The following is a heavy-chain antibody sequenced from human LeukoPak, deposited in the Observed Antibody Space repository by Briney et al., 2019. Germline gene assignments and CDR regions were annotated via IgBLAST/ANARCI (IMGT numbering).Heavy chain of an antibody. CDR1: GFTFSSQW. CDR3: AKGRNSAN. D-gene: IGHD1-26*01. Sequence: PGGSLRLSCAASGFTFSSQWMTWVRQAPGKGLEWVANINQDGSEKYYVDSVKGRFTISRDNAKNSLYLQMDSLRADDTAVYYCAKGRNSANWGQGTLVTVSS. CDR2: INQDGSEK. J-gene: IGHJ4*02. V-gene: IGHV3-7*05.